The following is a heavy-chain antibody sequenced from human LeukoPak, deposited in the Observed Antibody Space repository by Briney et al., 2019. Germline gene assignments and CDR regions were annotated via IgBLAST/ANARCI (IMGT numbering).Heavy chain of an antibody. Sequence: PGGSLRLSCAASGFTVSNNYMSWVRQAPGMGLEWVSVIYRSGSTYYADSVKGRFTISRDNSNNTVYLQMNSLRADDTAVYYCARGSTGWSRGDYWGRGTLVTVSS. D-gene: IGHD6-19*01. V-gene: IGHV3-66*01. CDR3: ARGSTGWSRGDY. J-gene: IGHJ4*02. CDR2: IYRSGST. CDR1: GFTVSNNY.